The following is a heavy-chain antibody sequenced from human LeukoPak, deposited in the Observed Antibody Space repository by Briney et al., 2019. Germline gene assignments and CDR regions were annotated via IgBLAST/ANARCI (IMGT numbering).Heavy chain of an antibody. V-gene: IGHV3-30*18. CDR3: AKGDYYYDSSGYAPVEY. D-gene: IGHD3-22*01. Sequence: GGSLRLSCAASGFTFSSYGMHWVRPAPGKGLEWGAVLSYDGSNKYYADSVKGRFTISRDNSKSTLYLQTNSLRAEDTAVYYCAKGDYYYDSSGYAPVEYWGQGTLVTVSS. J-gene: IGHJ4*02. CDR1: GFTFSSYG. CDR2: LSYDGSNK.